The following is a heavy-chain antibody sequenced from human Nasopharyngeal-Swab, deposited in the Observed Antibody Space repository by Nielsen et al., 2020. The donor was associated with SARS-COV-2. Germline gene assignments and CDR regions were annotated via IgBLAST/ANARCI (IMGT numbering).Heavy chain of an antibody. CDR1: GGTFSSYA. V-gene: IGHV1-69*06. D-gene: IGHD6-25*01. J-gene: IGHJ4*02. Sequence: SVKVSCKASGGTFSSYAISWVRQAPGQGLEWMGRIIPIFGTANYAQNFQDRVTLTADKSTSTAYMELSSLRSEDTAVYYCARAPLQRLVDYWGQGTLVTVSS. CDR3: ARAPLQRLVDY. CDR2: IIPIFGTA.